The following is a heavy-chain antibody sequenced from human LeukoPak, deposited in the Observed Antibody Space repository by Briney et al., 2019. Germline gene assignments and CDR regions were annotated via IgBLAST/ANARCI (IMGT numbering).Heavy chain of an antibody. Sequence: PGGSLRLSCAASGFTFSSYSMNWVRQAPGKGLEWVSYISSSSSTIYYADSVKGRFTISRDNAKNSLYLQMNSLRAEDTAVYYCARENITIFGVVTPPYYYYYYMDVWGKGTTVTVSS. CDR3: ARENITIFGVVTPPYYYYYYMDV. J-gene: IGHJ6*03. CDR1: GFTFSSYS. V-gene: IGHV3-48*01. CDR2: ISSSSSTI. D-gene: IGHD3-3*01.